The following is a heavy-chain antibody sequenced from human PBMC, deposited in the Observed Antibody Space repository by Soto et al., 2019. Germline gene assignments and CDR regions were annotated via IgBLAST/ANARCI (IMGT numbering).Heavy chain of an antibody. CDR2: IMPVFPTP. Sequence: QVQLVQSGAEVKKPGSSVKVSCKASGGTFSTSAISWVRQAPGQGLEWVGGIMPVFPTPDYAQNFQGRVTITADESTPPAYLELTSLRADDTAVYYCARDKDRLQLGGNYYYILDVWGQGTAITVSS. J-gene: IGHJ6*02. CDR3: ARDKDRLQLGGNYYYILDV. CDR1: GGTFSTSA. V-gene: IGHV1-69*12. D-gene: IGHD1-1*01.